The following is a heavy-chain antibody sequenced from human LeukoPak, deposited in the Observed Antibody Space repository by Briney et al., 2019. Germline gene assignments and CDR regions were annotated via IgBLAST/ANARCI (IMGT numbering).Heavy chain of an antibody. J-gene: IGHJ4*02. CDR2: ISSSSSTI. V-gene: IGHV3-48*01. Sequence: PGGSLRLSCAASGFTFSSYSMNWVRQAPGKGLEWVSYISSSSSTIYYTDSVKGRFTISRDNSKNTLYLQMNSLRAEDTAVYYCAKDLWFGELSLIFDYWGQGTLVTVSS. CDR1: GFTFSSYS. D-gene: IGHD3-10*01. CDR3: AKDLWFGELSLIFDY.